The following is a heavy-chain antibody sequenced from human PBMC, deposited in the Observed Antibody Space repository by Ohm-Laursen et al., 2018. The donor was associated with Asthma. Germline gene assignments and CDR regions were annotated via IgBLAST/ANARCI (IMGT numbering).Heavy chain of an antibody. CDR3: ATIFASGSHYAY. J-gene: IGHJ4*02. Sequence: ASVKVSCKASGYTFADYHMHWVRQAPGQGPEWMGRINPNSGDTKYVQKFQGRVTMTRDTSITTAYMEPSRLRSDDTAVYYCATIFASGSHYAYWGQGTLVTVSS. V-gene: IGHV1-2*06. D-gene: IGHD3-10*01. CDR1: GYTFADYH. CDR2: INPNSGDT.